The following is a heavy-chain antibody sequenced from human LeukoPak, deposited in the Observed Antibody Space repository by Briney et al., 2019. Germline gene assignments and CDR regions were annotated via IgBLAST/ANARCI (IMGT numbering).Heavy chain of an antibody. V-gene: IGHV3-23*01. D-gene: IGHD3-22*01. CDR3: AKEGSLTSITMIVVVTLDY. CDR2: ISGGSDTI. Sequence: GGSLRLSCAASGFIFSDYALSWVRQAPGKGLEWVSAISGGSDTIYYADSVKGRFTISRDNSKNTLYLQMNSLRAEDTAVYYCAKEGSLTSITMIVVVTLDYWGQGTLVTVSS. CDR1: GFIFSDYA. J-gene: IGHJ4*02.